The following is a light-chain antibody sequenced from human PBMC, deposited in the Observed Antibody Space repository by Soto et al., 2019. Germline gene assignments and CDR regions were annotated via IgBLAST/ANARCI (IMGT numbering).Light chain of an antibody. V-gene: IGKV3-20*01. CDR2: SIS. CDR1: QTITGRS. Sequence: IVLTQSPGTLSLSPGERATLSCRASQTITGRSLAWYQQKPGQAPRLLITSISTRATGIPDRFSGSGSGADFTLTITRLEPEDFAVYYCQPFQNSRTFGQGTKVDIK. J-gene: IGKJ1*01. CDR3: QPFQNSRT.